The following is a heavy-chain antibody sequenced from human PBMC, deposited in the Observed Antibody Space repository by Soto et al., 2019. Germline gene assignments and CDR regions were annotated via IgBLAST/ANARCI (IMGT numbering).Heavy chain of an antibody. CDR3: ARDRYDLRVFDY. V-gene: IGHV4-59*01. CDR1: GGSISSYY. Sequence: SETLSLTCTVSGGSISSYYWSWIRQPPGKGLEWIGYIYYSGSTNYNPSLKSRVTISVDTSKNQFSLKLSSVTAAVTAVYYCARDRYDLRVFDYWGQGTLVTVSS. CDR2: IYYSGST. J-gene: IGHJ4*02. D-gene: IGHD3-3*01.